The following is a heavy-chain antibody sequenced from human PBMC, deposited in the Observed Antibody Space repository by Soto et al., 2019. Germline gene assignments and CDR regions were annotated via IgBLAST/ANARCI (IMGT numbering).Heavy chain of an antibody. CDR2: IYTSGST. J-gene: IGHJ5*02. CDR3: ARDVVPRRFLEFWSDP. V-gene: IGHV4-4*07. D-gene: IGHD3-3*01. Sequence: PSETLSLTCTVSGGSISSYYWSWIRQPAGKGLEWIGRIYTSGSTNYNPSLKSRVTMSVDTSKNQFSLKLSSVTAADTAVYYCARDVVPRRFLEFWSDPWGQGXLVTVYS. CDR1: GGSISSYY.